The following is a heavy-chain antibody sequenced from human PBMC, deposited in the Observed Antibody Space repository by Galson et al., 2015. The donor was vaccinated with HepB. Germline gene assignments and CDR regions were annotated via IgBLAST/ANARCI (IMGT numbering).Heavy chain of an antibody. CDR3: VKAGQAVLTTIKT. D-gene: IGHD2-21*02. Sequence: SLRLSCAASGFTFSYYAMHWVRQAPGKGLEYVSGISSNGGSTHYADSVKGRFTISRDNSKDTLYLQMSSLRVEDTALYYCVKAGQAVLTTIKTWGQGTTVTVSS. J-gene: IGHJ6*02. CDR2: ISSNGGST. V-gene: IGHV3-64D*06. CDR1: GFTFSYYA.